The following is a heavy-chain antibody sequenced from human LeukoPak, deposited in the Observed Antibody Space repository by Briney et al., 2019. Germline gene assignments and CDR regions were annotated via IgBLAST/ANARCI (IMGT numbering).Heavy chain of an antibody. J-gene: IGHJ5*02. CDR3: AMSIRLFWFDP. CDR1: GYTFTTYY. V-gene: IGHV1-2*02. CDR2: INPNSGGT. D-gene: IGHD6-6*01. Sequence: GASVKVSSKASGYTFTTYYIQWVRQAPGQGLEWMGWINPNSGGTNYAQKFQGRVTMTRDTSISTAYMELSRLRSDDTAVYYCAMSIRLFWFDPWGQGTLVTVSS.